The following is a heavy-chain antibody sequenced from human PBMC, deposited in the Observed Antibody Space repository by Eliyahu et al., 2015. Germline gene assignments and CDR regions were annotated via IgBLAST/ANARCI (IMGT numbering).Heavy chain of an antibody. V-gene: IGHV3-9*01. J-gene: IGHJ3*02. CDR3: ARCVXLRPTYGLSAFDI. Sequence: EVQPVESGGGMVQPGRSLXLSCAASGFTXDDHGXHWVRQGPGKGLEWVSGXSWSSATVAXADSVRGRFTISRDNAKKSLYLQMNSLRAEDTALYFCARCVXLRPTYGLSAFDIWGQGTVVIVSS. D-gene: IGHD3-16*01. CDR2: XSWSSATV. CDR1: GFTXDDHG.